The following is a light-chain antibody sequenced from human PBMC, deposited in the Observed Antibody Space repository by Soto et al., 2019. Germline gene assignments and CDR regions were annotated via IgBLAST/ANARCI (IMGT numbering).Light chain of an antibody. V-gene: IGLV1-44*01. J-gene: IGLJ1*01. CDR2: SDN. CDR3: AAWDDSLNGFV. Sequence: QSVLTQPPSASGTPGQGFTTSCSGSTSNIESNTVNWYQHLPGTAPKLLIYSDNQRPSGVPDRFSGSNSGTSASLAISGLQSEDEADYYCAAWDDSLNGFVFGTGTKVTVL. CDR1: TSNIESNT.